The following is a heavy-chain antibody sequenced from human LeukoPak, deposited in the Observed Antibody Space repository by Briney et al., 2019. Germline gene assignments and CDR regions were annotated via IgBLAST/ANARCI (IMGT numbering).Heavy chain of an antibody. CDR2: ISAYNGNT. CDR3: ARDWAYDSSGYYDY. Sequence: ASVKVSCKASGYTFTSYGISWVRQAPGQGLEWMGWISAYNGNTNYAQKLQGRVTMTTDTSTSTAYMELRSLRSDDTAVYYCARDWAYDSSGYYDYWGQGTLVTVSS. J-gene: IGHJ4*02. D-gene: IGHD3-22*01. V-gene: IGHV1-18*01. CDR1: GYTFTSYG.